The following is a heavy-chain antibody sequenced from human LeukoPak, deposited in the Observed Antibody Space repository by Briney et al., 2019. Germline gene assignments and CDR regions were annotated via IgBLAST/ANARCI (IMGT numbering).Heavy chain of an antibody. CDR2: ISSSSSYI. CDR3: ARDLGGYFDY. Sequence: GGPLRLSCAASGFTFSSYSMNWVRQAPGKGLEWVSSISSSSSYIYYADSVKGRFTISRDHAKNSLYLQMNSLRAEDTAVYYCARDLGGYFDYWGQGTLVTVSS. D-gene: IGHD3-10*01. CDR1: GFTFSSYS. V-gene: IGHV3-21*01. J-gene: IGHJ4*02.